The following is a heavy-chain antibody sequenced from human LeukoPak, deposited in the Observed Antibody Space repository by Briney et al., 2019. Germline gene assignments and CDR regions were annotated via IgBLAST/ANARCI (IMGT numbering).Heavy chain of an antibody. D-gene: IGHD3-10*01. Sequence: PGGSLRLSCAASGFTFSSYAMSWVRQAPGKGLEWVSAISGSGGSTYYADSVKGWFTISRDNSKNTLYLQMNSLRAEDTAVYYCAKDYVAGSGSREYYFDYWGQGTLVTVSS. CDR2: ISGSGGST. J-gene: IGHJ4*02. CDR3: AKDYVAGSGSREYYFDY. CDR1: GFTFSSYA. V-gene: IGHV3-23*01.